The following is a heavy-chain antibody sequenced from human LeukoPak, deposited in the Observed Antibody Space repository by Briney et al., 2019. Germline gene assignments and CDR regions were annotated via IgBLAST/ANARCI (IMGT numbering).Heavy chain of an antibody. CDR1: GFTFGGYG. V-gene: IGHV3-33*01. J-gene: IGHJ4*02. D-gene: IGHD1-14*01. Sequence: GGSLRLSCAGSGFTFGGYGMHWFRQTPGMGQEWVAVIAYDGSRAFYADSVKGRFTISRDNSKNTMSVQMDDLRAEDTAVYYCTRYNNDHFDYWGQGTLVTVSS. CDR2: IAYDGSRA. CDR3: TRYNNDHFDY.